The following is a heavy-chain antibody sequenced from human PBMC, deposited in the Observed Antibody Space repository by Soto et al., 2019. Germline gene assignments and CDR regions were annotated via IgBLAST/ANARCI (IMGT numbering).Heavy chain of an antibody. V-gene: IGHV3-7*01. CDR1: GFTFSSYW. CDR3: ARLKGGYDSGWFDP. J-gene: IGHJ5*02. D-gene: IGHD5-12*01. Sequence: GGSLRLSCAASGFTFSSYWMSWVRQAPGKGLEWVANIKQDGSEKYYVDSVKGRFTISRDNAKNSLYLQMNSLRAEDTAVYYCARLKGGYDSGWFDPWGQGTLVTVSS. CDR2: IKQDGSEK.